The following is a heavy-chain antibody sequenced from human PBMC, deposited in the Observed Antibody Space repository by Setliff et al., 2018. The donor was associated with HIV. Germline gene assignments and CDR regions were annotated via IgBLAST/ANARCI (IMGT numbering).Heavy chain of an antibody. Sequence: ASVKVSCKPSGYTFTTYGLSWVRQAPGQGLEWMGWISTYSDETISSQNLQGRLTMTTDTSTGTAYMELRSLRSDDTAVYYCARDMGNDYVWGSYRYSTFDIWGQGTMVTVSS. V-gene: IGHV1-18*01. CDR2: ISTYSDET. D-gene: IGHD3-16*02. CDR3: ARDMGNDYVWGSYRYSTFDI. J-gene: IGHJ3*02. CDR1: GYTFTTYG.